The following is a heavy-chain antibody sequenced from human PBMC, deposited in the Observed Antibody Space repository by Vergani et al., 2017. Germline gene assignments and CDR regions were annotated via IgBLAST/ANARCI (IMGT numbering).Heavy chain of an antibody. V-gene: IGHV3-33*01. CDR2: IWYDGSNK. Sequence: VQLVESGGGVVQPGRSLRLSCAASGFTFSSYGMHWVRQAPGKGLEWVAVIWYDGSNKYYADSVKGRFTISRDNSKNTLYLQMNSLRAEDTAVYYCARGGFWSGSYYYMDVWGKGTTVTVSS. CDR3: ARGGFWSGSYYYMDV. CDR1: GFTFSSYG. D-gene: IGHD3-3*01. J-gene: IGHJ6*03.